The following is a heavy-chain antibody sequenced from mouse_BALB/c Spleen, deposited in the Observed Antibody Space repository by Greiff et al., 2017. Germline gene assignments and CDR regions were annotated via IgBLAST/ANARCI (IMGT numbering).Heavy chain of an antibody. D-gene: IGHD2-3*01. CDR2: IRLKSNNYAT. J-gene: IGHJ3*01. Sequence: EVKLVESGGGLVQPGGSMKLSCVASGFTFSNYWMNWVRQSPEKGLEWVAEIRLKSNNYATHYAESVKGRFTISRDDSKSSVYLQMNNLRAEDTGIYYCTAGYYVPWFAYWGQGTLVTVSA. CDR1: GFTFSNYW. V-gene: IGHV6-6*02. CDR3: TAGYYVPWFAY.